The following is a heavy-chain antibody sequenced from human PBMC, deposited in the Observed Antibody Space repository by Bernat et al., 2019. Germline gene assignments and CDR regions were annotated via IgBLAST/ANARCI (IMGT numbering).Heavy chain of an antibody. V-gene: IGHV4-34*01. CDR3: ASLRATDHAFDI. D-gene: IGHD5/OR15-5a*01. Sequence: QVQLQQWGAGLLKPSETLSLTCAVYGGSFSGYYWSWIRQPPGKGLEWIGEINHSGSTNYNPSLKSRVTISVDTSKNQFSLKLSCVTAAETAVYYCASLRATDHAFDIWGQGTMVTVSS. CDR2: INHSGST. CDR1: GGSFSGYY. J-gene: IGHJ3*02.